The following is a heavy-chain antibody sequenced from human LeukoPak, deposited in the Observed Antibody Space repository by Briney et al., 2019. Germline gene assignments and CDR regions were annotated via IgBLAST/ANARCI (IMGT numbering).Heavy chain of an antibody. Sequence: SETLSLTCAVYGGSFSGYYWSWIRQPPGKGLEWIGEINHSGITKYNPSLKSRVTISIDRSKNQFSLNLSSVTAADTAVYYCARDALTMVRGVIVWGQGTMVTVSS. V-gene: IGHV4-34*01. CDR3: ARDALTMVRGVIV. CDR2: INHSGIT. J-gene: IGHJ3*01. CDR1: GGSFSGYY. D-gene: IGHD3-10*01.